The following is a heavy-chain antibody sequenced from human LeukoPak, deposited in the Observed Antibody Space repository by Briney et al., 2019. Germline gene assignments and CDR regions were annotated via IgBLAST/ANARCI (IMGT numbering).Heavy chain of an antibody. V-gene: IGHV4-59*01. CDR1: GGSISSYY. Sequence: SETLSLTCAVSGGSISSYYWSWIRQPPGKGLEWIGYIYYSGSTNYNPSLKSRVTISVDTSKNQFSLKLSSVTAADTAVYYCARGSPYGSGSYYEENWFDPWGQGTLVTVSS. CDR2: IYYSGST. D-gene: IGHD3-10*01. CDR3: ARGSPYGSGSYYEENWFDP. J-gene: IGHJ5*02.